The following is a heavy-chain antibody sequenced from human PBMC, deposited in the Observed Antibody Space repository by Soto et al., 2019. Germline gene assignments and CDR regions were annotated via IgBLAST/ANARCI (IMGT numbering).Heavy chain of an antibody. Sequence: PSETLSLTCTVSGGSISSGGYYWSWIRQHPGKGLEWIGYIYYSGSTYYNPSLKSRVTISVDTSKNQFSLKLSSVTAADTAVYYCARDLPIVRGAIMMANAFDIWGQGTMVTVSS. J-gene: IGHJ3*02. CDR2: IYYSGST. CDR1: GGSISSGGYY. D-gene: IGHD3-10*01. V-gene: IGHV4-31*03. CDR3: ARDLPIVRGAIMMANAFDI.